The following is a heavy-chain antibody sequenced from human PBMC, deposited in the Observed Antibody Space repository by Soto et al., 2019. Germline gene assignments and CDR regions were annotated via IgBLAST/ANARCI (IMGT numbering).Heavy chain of an antibody. V-gene: IGHV4-61*01. CDR1: GGSGISGSYY. D-gene: IGHD3-22*01. Sequence: SEALSVTCTVSGGSGISGSYYLSFIRQPPGKGLEWIGYIYYSGSTNYNPSLKSRVTISVDTSKNQFSLKLSSVTAADTAVYYCARGKNYYDSSGPGHFDYWGQGTLVTVSS. CDR2: IYYSGST. J-gene: IGHJ4*02. CDR3: ARGKNYYDSSGPGHFDY.